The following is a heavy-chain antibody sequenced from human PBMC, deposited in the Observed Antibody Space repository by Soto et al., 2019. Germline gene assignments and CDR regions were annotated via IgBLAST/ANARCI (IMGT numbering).Heavy chain of an antibody. CDR2: ISGSGGST. Sequence: GGSLRLSCAASGFTFSSYAMSWVRQAPGKGLEWVSAISGSGGSTYYADSVKGRFTISRDNSKNTLYLQMNSLRAEDTAVYYCAKDKWVAQTDSNYHYYGMDVWGQGTTVTVSS. V-gene: IGHV3-23*01. CDR1: GFTFSSYA. D-gene: IGHD6-19*01. J-gene: IGHJ6*02. CDR3: AKDKWVAQTDSNYHYYGMDV.